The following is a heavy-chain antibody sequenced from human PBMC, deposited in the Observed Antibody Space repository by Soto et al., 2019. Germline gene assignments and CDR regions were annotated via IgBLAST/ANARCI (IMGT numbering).Heavy chain of an antibody. Sequence: ASVKVSCKASGYTFSSSSISWVRQAPGQGLECMGWTSVYNGNTNYAQTLQGRVTMSTDTSTGTAYMELRSLRSDDTAVYYCARNASGGFDSWGQGTLVTVSS. CDR1: GYTFSSSS. CDR2: TSVYNGNT. CDR3: ARNASGGFDS. J-gene: IGHJ4*02. V-gene: IGHV1-18*01. D-gene: IGHD3-16*01.